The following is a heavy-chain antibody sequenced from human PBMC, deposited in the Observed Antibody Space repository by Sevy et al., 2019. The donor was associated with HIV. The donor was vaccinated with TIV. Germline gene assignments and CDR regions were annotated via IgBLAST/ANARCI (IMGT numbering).Heavy chain of an antibody. CDR1: GFTFSSYS. CDR2: INSNGSST. J-gene: IGHJ4*02. Sequence: GGSLRLSCAASGFTFSSYSMHWVRQAPGKGPVWVSRINSNGSSTSYADSVKGRFTISRDNARNTLYLEMNSLRSEDTAVYYCARGQGYWGQGTLVTVSS. V-gene: IGHV3-74*01. CDR3: ARGQGY.